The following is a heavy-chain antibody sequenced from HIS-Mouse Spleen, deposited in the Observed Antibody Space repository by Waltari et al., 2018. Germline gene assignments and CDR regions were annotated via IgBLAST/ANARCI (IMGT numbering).Heavy chain of an antibody. CDR3: AREIPYSSSWYDWYFDL. CDR2: IYYSGST. Sequence: QLQLQESGPGLVKPSETLSLTCTVSCCSIRSSSYYWVWIRQPPGKGLEWIGSIYYSGSTYYNPSLKSRVTISVDTSKNQFSRKLSSVTAADTAVYYCAREIPYSSSWYDWYFDLWGRGTLVTVSS. J-gene: IGHJ2*01. CDR1: CCSIRSSSYY. D-gene: IGHD6-13*01. V-gene: IGHV4-39*07.